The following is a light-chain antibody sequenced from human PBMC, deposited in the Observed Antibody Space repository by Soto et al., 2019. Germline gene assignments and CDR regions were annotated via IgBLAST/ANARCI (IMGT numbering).Light chain of an antibody. CDR2: GNS. CDR1: SSNIGAGYD. V-gene: IGLV1-40*01. CDR3: QSYDSSLSEV. Sequence: QSVLTQPPSVSGAPGQRVTLSCTGSSSNIGAGYDVHWYQQLPGTAPKLLIYGNSNRPSGVPDRFSGSKSGTSASLAITGLQAEDEADYYCQSYDSSLSEVFGTGTKLTVL. J-gene: IGLJ1*01.